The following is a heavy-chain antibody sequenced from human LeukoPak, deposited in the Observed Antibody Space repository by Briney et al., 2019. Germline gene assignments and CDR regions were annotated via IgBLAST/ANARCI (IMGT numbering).Heavy chain of an antibody. CDR1: GFIFSTSG. D-gene: IGHD3-10*01. V-gene: IGHV3-33*01. J-gene: IGHJ3*01. CDR3: ARASGPFDP. Sequence: GGSLRLSCAESGFIFSTSGTRGVRQAPGKGPEWVAVIWYDGSNKYYADSVKVRFTISRNDSKNTLYLQMNSLRAEETAVYYCARASGPFDPWSQGTMVTVSS. CDR2: IWYDGSNK.